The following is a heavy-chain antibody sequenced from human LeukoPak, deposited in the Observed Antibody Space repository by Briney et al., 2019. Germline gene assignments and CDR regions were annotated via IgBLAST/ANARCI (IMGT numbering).Heavy chain of an antibody. J-gene: IGHJ6*04. V-gene: IGHV1-69*06. Sequence: AASVKVSCKASGGTFSSYAISWVRQAPGQGLEWMGGIIPIFGTANYAQKFQGRVTITADKSTSTAYMELSSLRPENTAVYYCARDGLYDTPPVWGKGTTVTVSS. CDR2: IIPIFGTA. D-gene: IGHD3-9*01. CDR1: GGTFSSYA. CDR3: ARDGLYDTPPV.